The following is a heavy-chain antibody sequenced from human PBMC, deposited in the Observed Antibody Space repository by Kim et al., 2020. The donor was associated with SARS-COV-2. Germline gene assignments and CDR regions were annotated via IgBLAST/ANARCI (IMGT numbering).Heavy chain of an antibody. Sequence: DSVQGRFTISRENSKNTLYLQMNSRRAEDTAVYYCAKDLYGDYVSGFDYWGQGTLVTVSS. CDR3: AKDLYGDYVSGFDY. D-gene: IGHD4-17*01. V-gene: IGHV3-23*01. J-gene: IGHJ4*02.